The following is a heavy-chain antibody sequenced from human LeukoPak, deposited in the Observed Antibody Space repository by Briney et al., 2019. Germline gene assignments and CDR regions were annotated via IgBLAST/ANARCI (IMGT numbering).Heavy chain of an antibody. CDR3: ASFTVSHY. CDR2: ISSNGGST. CDR1: GFTFSAYA. D-gene: IGHD4-17*01. J-gene: IGHJ4*02. V-gene: IGHV3-64*04. Sequence: GGSLRLSCSASGFTFSAYALHWVRQTPGKRLEYVSGISSNGGSTYYADSVKGRFTISRDNSKSTLYLQMNSLRAEDTAVYYCASFTVSHYWGQGTLVTVSS.